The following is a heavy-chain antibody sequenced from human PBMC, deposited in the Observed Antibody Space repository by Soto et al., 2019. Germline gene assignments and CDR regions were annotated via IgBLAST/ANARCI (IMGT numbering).Heavy chain of an antibody. Sequence: PSQTLSLTCAISGDSLSSNTAAWNWIRQSPSRGLEWLGRTYYRSQWYSDYDFSVKSRITNNPDTSKNQFFLRLDSVTPEDTAFYYCARGTEWLRLAYSYGMDVWGQGTTVTVSS. CDR1: GDSLSSNTAA. V-gene: IGHV6-1*01. J-gene: IGHJ6*02. CDR3: ARGTEWLRLAYSYGMDV. D-gene: IGHD5-12*01. CDR2: TYYRSQWYS.